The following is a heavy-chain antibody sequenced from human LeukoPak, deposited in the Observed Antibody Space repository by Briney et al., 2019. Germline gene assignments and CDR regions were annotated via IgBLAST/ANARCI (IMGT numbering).Heavy chain of an antibody. D-gene: IGHD4-23*01. CDR1: GGSISSDNYF. J-gene: IGHJ4*02. CDR3: ARDPTTVVKRYFDY. V-gene: IGHV4-61*02. CDR2: FYTSGRT. Sequence: SETLSLTCTVSGGSISSDNYFWSWIRQPAGKGLEWIGRFYTSGRTNYNPSLKSRVTMSVDTSKNQFSLRLTSVTAADTAVYYCARDPTTVVKRYFDYWGQGTLVTVSS.